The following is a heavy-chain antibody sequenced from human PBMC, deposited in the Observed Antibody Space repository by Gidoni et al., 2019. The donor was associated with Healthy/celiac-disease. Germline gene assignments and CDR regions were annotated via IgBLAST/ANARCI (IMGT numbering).Heavy chain of an antibody. Sequence: EVQLVESGGGLVQPGGSLKLSCPASGFTLRGYAMLWVRQASGKGLEWVGRIRSKANSYATAYAASVKGRFTISRDDSKNTAYLQMNSLKTEDTAVYYCTPSGITPPNVIIKSWGQGTLVTVSS. D-gene: IGHD1-20*01. CDR2: IRSKANSYAT. CDR3: TPSGITPPNVIIKS. V-gene: IGHV3-73*01. CDR1: GFTLRGYA. J-gene: IGHJ5*02.